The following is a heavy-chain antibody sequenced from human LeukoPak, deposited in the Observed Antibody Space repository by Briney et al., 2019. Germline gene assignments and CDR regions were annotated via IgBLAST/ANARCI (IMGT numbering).Heavy chain of an antibody. CDR2: INPNSGGT. D-gene: IGHD1-14*01. CDR3: ARARKTGGDRYYFDY. Sequence: ASVQVSCKASGYTFTGYYMHSVRQAPGQGLEWMGRINPNSGGTNYAQKFQGRVTMTRDTSISTAYMELSRLRSDDTAVYYCARARKTGGDRYYFDYWGQGTLVTVSS. V-gene: IGHV1-2*06. J-gene: IGHJ4*02. CDR1: GYTFTGYY.